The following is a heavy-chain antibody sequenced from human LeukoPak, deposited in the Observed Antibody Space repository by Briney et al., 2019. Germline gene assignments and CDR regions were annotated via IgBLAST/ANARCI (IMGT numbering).Heavy chain of an antibody. CDR2: IYYSGST. Sequence: SETLSLTCTVSGGSISSSSYYWSWIRQPPGEGLEWIGYIYYSGSTNYNPSLKSRVTISVDTSKSQFSLKLASVTAADTAVYYCARGGSSSSLNHFDYWGQGTLVTVSS. CDR1: GGSISSSSYY. J-gene: IGHJ4*02. V-gene: IGHV4-61*01. CDR3: ARGGSSSSLNHFDY. D-gene: IGHD6-13*01.